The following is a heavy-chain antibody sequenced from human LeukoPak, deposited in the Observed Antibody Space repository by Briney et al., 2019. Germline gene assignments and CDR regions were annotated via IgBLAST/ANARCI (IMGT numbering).Heavy chain of an antibody. D-gene: IGHD6-13*01. J-gene: IGHJ2*01. CDR2: INHSGST. CDR3: ARHVGIAAAGTRVRGLKHWYFDL. Sequence: PAETLALTCAVYGGSFSGYYWSWIRQPPGKGLEGIGEINHSGSTNYNPSLKSRVTISVDTSKTQFSLKLSSVTAADTAVYYCARHVGIAAAGTRVRGLKHWYFDLWGRGTLVTVSS. CDR1: GGSFSGYY. V-gene: IGHV4-34*01.